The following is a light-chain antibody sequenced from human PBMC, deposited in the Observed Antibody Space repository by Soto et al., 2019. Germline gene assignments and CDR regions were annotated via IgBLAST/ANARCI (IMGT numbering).Light chain of an antibody. CDR3: QQYGSSGT. J-gene: IGKJ1*01. V-gene: IGKV3-20*01. CDR1: QSVSSSN. CDR2: GAS. Sequence: EIVLTQSPGTLSLSPGERATLSCRASQSVSSSNLAWYQQKPAQAPRLLIYGASNRATGIPVRFSGSGSGTDFTLTISSLEPEDFAVYYCQQYGSSGTFGQGTKVDIK.